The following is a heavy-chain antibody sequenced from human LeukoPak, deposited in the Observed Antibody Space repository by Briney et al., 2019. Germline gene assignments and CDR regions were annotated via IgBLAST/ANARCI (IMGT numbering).Heavy chain of an antibody. CDR3: AKVLDYYNSSGYFIDY. CDR1: GFTFDDYA. J-gene: IGHJ4*02. V-gene: IGHV3-43*02. D-gene: IGHD3-22*01. CDR2: ISGGGGRT. Sequence: PGGPLRLSCAASGFTFDDYAMHCVRQAPGKGLEGVSIISGGGGRTHYADYVKGRFTISSDNSKNFLYLRMNSLITEDPALYYCAKVLDYYNSSGYFIDYWGQETLVTVSS.